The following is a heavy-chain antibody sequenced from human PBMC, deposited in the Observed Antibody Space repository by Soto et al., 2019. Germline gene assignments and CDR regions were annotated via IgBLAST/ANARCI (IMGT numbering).Heavy chain of an antibody. Sequence: QVQLVESGGGVVQPGESLRLSCVASGFTFSNYGMHWVRQAPGKGLEGGAGIGKDGSNKQYADSVKGRFTISRDNSKNTLYLQMNSLTAEDTAVYYCAREAIYCTGTSCWFDYWGQGTLVTVSS. V-gene: IGHV3-33*01. J-gene: IGHJ4*02. CDR1: GFTFSNYG. D-gene: IGHD2-2*01. CDR3: AREAIYCTGTSCWFDY. CDR2: IGKDGSNK.